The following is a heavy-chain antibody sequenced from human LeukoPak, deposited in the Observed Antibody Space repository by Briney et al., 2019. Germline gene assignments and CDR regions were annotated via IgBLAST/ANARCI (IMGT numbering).Heavy chain of an antibody. CDR2: IKQDGSEK. CDR3: AKDLGGITGTTGGLYFDY. D-gene: IGHD1-7*01. V-gene: IGHV3-7*03. J-gene: IGHJ4*02. Sequence: GGSLRLSCAASGFTFSTYWMSWVRQAPGKGLEWVANIKQDGSEKYYVDSVKGRFTISRDNAKNSLYLQMNSLRAEDTAVYYCAKDLGGITGTTGGLYFDYWGQGTLVTVSS. CDR1: GFTFSTYW.